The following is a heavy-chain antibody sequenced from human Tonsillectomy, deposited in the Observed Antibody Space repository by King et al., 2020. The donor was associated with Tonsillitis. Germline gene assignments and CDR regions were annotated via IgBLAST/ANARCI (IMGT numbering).Heavy chain of an antibody. Sequence: QLVESGGGVVQPGRSLRLSCTASGFTFSNYGMHWVRQAPGKGLEWVAVISYDGSNKYYADSVKGRFTISRDNSKNTLYLQMSSLRADDTAVYYCARWHGDYEYYFDYWGQGTLVTVSS. D-gene: IGHD4-17*01. J-gene: IGHJ4*02. CDR2: ISYDGSNK. CDR1: GFTFSNYG. CDR3: ARWHGDYEYYFDY. V-gene: IGHV3-33*05.